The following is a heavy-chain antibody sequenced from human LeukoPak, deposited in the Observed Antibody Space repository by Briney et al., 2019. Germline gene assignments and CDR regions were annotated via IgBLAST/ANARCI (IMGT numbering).Heavy chain of an antibody. CDR1: GFTFSNYA. CDR2: ISGSDGST. CDR3: AKGRGYCTGGSCYSDY. D-gene: IGHD2-15*01. V-gene: IGHV3-23*01. J-gene: IGHJ4*02. Sequence: DPGGSLRLSCTASGFTFSNYAMRWVRQAPGKGLEWVSRISGSDGSTYYADSVKGRFTISRDNSKNTLYLQMNSLRVDDTAIYYCAKGRGYCTGGSCYSDYWGQGTLVTVSS.